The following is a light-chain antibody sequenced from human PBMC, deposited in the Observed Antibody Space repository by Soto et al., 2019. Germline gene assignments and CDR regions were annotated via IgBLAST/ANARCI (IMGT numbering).Light chain of an antibody. CDR2: AVS. V-gene: IGLV2-14*03. CDR1: SSDIGSYNH. CDR3: ISYTDRQSYL. Sequence: SALTQPASVSGSPGQSITISCSGTSSDIGSYNHVAWYQQFPGKSPKLMIYAVSDRPSGVSDRFSGSKSGITASLTISGLQTEDEAGYYCISYTDRQSYLFGTGTKVTVL. J-gene: IGLJ1*01.